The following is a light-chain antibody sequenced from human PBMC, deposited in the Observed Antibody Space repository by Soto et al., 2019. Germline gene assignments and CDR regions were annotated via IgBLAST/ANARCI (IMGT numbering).Light chain of an antibody. CDR2: DVS. Sequence: QSALTQPASVSGSPGQSITLSCTGTSSDVGAYNSVSWYQQHPGKVPKLIIYDVSTRPSGVSNRFSGSKSGNTASLTISGLQAEDEADYYCSSSTTSTTRVFGTGTKLTVL. CDR1: SSDVGAYNS. CDR3: SSSTTSTTRV. V-gene: IGLV2-14*03. J-gene: IGLJ1*01.